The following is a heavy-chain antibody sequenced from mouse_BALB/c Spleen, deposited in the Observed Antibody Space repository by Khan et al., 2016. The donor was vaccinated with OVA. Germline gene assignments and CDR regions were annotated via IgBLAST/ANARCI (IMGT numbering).Heavy chain of an antibody. J-gene: IGHJ3*01. CDR3: ARSYASEFAY. V-gene: IGHV1-77*01. D-gene: IGHD1-1*01. Sequence: QVQLQQSGPELVKPGASVKMSCKASGYIFTDYVINWVKQRTGQGLEWIGEIYPGTNTTYYNEKFKGKATLTADKSSNTAYMQLSSLTSEDSAVYCCARSYASEFAYWGQGTLVTVSA. CDR2: IYPGTNTT. CDR1: GYIFTDYV.